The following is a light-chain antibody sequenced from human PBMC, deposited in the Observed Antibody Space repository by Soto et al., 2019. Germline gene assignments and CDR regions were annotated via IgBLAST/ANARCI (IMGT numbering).Light chain of an antibody. J-gene: IGLJ1*01. CDR1: SSDVGGSDY. Sequence: QSVLNQPASVSGSPGQSITISCTGTSSDVGGSDYVSWYQHHPHRAPKLLIYEVSYRPSGVSDRFSGSKSGNTASLTISGLQDEDEADYYCSSYTSSNALEVFGIGTKLTV. V-gene: IGLV2-14*01. CDR2: EVS. CDR3: SSYTSSNALEV.